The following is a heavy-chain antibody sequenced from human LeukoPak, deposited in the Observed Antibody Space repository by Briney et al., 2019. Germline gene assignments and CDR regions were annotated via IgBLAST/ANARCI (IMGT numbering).Heavy chain of an antibody. D-gene: IGHD3-10*02. CDR3: AELGITMIGGV. Sequence: GGSLRLSCAASGFAFSSYEMNWVRQAPGKGLEWVSYISSSGSTIYYADSVKGRFTISRDSAKNSLYLQMNSLRAEDTAVYYCAELGITMIGGVWGKGTTVTISS. CDR1: GFAFSSYE. J-gene: IGHJ6*04. V-gene: IGHV3-48*03. CDR2: ISSSGSTI.